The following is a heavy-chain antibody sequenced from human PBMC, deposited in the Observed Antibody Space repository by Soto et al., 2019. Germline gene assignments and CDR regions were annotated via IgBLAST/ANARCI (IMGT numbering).Heavy chain of an antibody. CDR2: IRSKAYGGTT. Sequence: GGSLRLSCTASGFTFGDYAMSWFRQAPGKGLEWVGFIRSKAYGGTTEYAASVKGRFTISRDDSKSIAYLQMNSLKTEDTAVYYCTRDKFADLANGGTYSSGWYWAYWGQGTLVTVSS. CDR1: GFTFGDYA. D-gene: IGHD6-19*01. J-gene: IGHJ4*02. V-gene: IGHV3-49*03. CDR3: TRDKFADLANGGTYSSGWYWAY.